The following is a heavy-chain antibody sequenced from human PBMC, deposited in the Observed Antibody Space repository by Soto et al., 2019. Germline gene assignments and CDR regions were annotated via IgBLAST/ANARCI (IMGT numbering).Heavy chain of an antibody. Sequence: PSETLSLTCTVSGGSISSYYWSWIRQPAGKGLEWIGRIYTSGSTNYNPSLKSRVTMSVDTSKNQFSLKLSSVTAADTAVYYCARDVSPAVFWSGSYFYYYGMDVWGQGTTVTV. J-gene: IGHJ6*02. CDR3: ARDVSPAVFWSGSYFYYYGMDV. D-gene: IGHD3-3*01. V-gene: IGHV4-4*07. CDR2: IYTSGST. CDR1: GGSISSYY.